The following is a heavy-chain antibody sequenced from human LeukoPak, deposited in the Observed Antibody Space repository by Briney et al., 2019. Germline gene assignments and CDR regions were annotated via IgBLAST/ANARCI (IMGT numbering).Heavy chain of an antibody. V-gene: IGHV3-11*04. CDR3: AELGITMIGGV. D-gene: IGHD3-10*02. CDR2: ISSSGSTI. CDR1: GFTVSSNY. J-gene: IGHJ6*04. Sequence: PGGSLRLSCAASGFTVSSNYMSWVRQAPGKGLEWVSYISSSGSTIYYADSVKGRFTISRDNAKNSLYLQMNSLRAEDTAIYYCAELGITMIGGVWGKGTTVTISS.